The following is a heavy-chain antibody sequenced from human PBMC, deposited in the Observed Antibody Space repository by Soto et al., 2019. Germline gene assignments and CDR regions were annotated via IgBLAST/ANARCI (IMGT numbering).Heavy chain of an antibody. CDR3: ARDVSGYDAAGYYYYYGMDV. CDR2: IYYSGST. J-gene: IGHJ6*02. V-gene: IGHV4-31*03. Sequence: PSETLSLTCTVSGGSISSGGYYWSWIRQHPGKGLEWIGYIYYSGSTYYNPSLKSRVTISVDTSKNQFSLKLSSVTAADTAVYYCARDVSGYDAAGYYYYYGMDVWGQGTTVTVSS. CDR1: GGSISSGGYY. D-gene: IGHD5-12*01.